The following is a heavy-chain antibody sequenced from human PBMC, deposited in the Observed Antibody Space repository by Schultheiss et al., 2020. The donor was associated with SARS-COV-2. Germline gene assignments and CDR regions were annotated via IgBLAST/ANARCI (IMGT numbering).Heavy chain of an antibody. CDR1: GGSFSGYY. CDR3: ARTVVVVAATTGSDY. Sequence: SETLSLTCAVYGGSFSGYYWSWIRQPPGKGLEWIGEINHSGSTNYNPSLKSRVTISVDTSKNQFSLKLSSVPAADTAVYYCARTVVVVAATTGSDYWGQGTLVTVSS. V-gene: IGHV4-34*01. CDR2: INHSGST. D-gene: IGHD2-15*01. J-gene: IGHJ4*02.